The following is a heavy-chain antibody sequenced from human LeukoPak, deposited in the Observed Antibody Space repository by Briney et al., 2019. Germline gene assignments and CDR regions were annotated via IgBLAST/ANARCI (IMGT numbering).Heavy chain of an antibody. Sequence: LSLTCAVYGGSFSDYYMSWIRQAPGKGLEWVSYISYSGSTIYYADSVKGRFTISRDNAKNSLYLQMNSLRAEDTAVYYCARMGGSYFHLDYWGQGTLVTVSS. D-gene: IGHD1-26*01. CDR3: ARMGGSYFHLDY. J-gene: IGHJ4*02. CDR1: GGSFSDYY. V-gene: IGHV3-11*01. CDR2: ISYSGSTI.